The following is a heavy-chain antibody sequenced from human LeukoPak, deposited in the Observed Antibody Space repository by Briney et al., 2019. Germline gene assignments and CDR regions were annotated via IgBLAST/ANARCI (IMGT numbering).Heavy chain of an antibody. V-gene: IGHV4-34*01. Sequence: SETLSLTCAVYGGSFSGYYWSWIRQPPGKGLEWIGEINHSGSTNYNPSLKSRVTISVDTSKNQFSLKLSSVTAADTAVYYCAREASFYGAHFDYWGQGTLVTVSS. D-gene: IGHD4-17*01. CDR2: INHSGST. CDR1: GGSFSGYY. J-gene: IGHJ4*02. CDR3: AREASFYGAHFDY.